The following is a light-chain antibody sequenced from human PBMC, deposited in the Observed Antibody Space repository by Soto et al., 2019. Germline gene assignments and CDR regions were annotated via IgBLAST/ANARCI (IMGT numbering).Light chain of an antibody. CDR2: WVS. V-gene: IGLV2-8*01. Sequence: QSALTQPPSASGSPGQSVTISCTGTSSDVGGYNYVSWYQQNPGKVPKLIIYWVSQRPSGVPDRFSGSKSGNTASLTVSGLQAEDEADYYCSSYAGNNNLVFGGGTKLTVL. J-gene: IGLJ3*02. CDR3: SSYAGNNNLV. CDR1: SSDVGGYNY.